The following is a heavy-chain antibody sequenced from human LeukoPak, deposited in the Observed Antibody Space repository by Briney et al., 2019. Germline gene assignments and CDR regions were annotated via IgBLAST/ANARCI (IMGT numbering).Heavy chain of an antibody. CDR1: GFTFSSYS. V-gene: IGHV3-21*01. CDR2: ISSSSTYI. Sequence: GGSLRLSCAASGFTFSSYSMNWVRQAPGKGLEWVSSISSSSTYIYYADSVKGRFTISRDNAKNSLYLQMNSLRAEDTAVYYCARVGRGYSYGDIDYWGQGTPVTVSS. CDR3: ARVGRGYSYGDIDY. J-gene: IGHJ4*02. D-gene: IGHD5-18*01.